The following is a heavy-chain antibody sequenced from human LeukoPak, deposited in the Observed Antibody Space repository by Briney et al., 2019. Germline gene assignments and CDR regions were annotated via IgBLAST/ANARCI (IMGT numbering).Heavy chain of an antibody. CDR1: GFXLSSYS. CDR2: ISSSSTHI. Sequence: PGGSLRLSCGASGFXLSSYSMNWVRQAPGKGLEWISYISSSSTHIYYADSVKGRFTISRDNARNSLYLQMNSLRAEDTAIYYCARSEHSSSSFDYWGQGTLVTVSS. J-gene: IGHJ4*02. CDR3: ARSEHSSSSFDY. V-gene: IGHV3-21*01. D-gene: IGHD6-6*01.